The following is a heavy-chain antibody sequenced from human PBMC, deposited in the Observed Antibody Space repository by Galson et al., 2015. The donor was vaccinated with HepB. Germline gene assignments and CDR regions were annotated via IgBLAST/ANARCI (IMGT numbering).Heavy chain of an antibody. V-gene: IGHV3-30*18. CDR2: ISYDGSNK. Sequence: SLRLSCAASGFTFSSYGMHWVRQAPGKGLEWVAVISYDGSNKYYADSVKGRFTISRDNSKNTLYLQLNSLRAEDTAVYYCAKDARYCSSTSCYEGGYYYGMDVWGQGTTVTVSS. CDR3: AKDARYCSSTSCYEGGYYYGMDV. D-gene: IGHD2-2*01. CDR1: GFTFSSYG. J-gene: IGHJ6*02.